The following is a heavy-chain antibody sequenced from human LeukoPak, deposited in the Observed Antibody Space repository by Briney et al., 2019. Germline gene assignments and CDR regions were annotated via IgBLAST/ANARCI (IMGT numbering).Heavy chain of an antibody. J-gene: IGHJ3*02. CDR3: AKDRISGYGSDWTSDGFDI. CDR1: GFTFSDYY. Sequence: GGSLRLSCVGSGFTFSDYYMSWIRQAPGKGLEWVAYISSRSNTIYYADSVKDRFTISRDNAKKSLFLQMNSLRDEDTALYYCAKDRISGYGSDWTSDGFDIWGQGTMVTVSS. CDR2: ISSRSNTI. D-gene: IGHD6-19*01. V-gene: IGHV3-11*01.